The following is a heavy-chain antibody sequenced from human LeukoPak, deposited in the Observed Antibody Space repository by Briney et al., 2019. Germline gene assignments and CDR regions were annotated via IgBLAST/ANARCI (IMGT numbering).Heavy chain of an antibody. J-gene: IGHJ3*02. V-gene: IGHV1-2*02. CDR3: ARDAVDAFDI. Sequence: ASVKVSCKASGYTFTSYGISWVRQAPGQGLEWMGWINPNSGGTNYAQKFQGRVTMTRDTSISTAYMELSRLRSDDTAVYYCARDAVDAFDIWGQGTMVTVSS. D-gene: IGHD6-19*01. CDR1: GYTFTSYG. CDR2: INPNSGGT.